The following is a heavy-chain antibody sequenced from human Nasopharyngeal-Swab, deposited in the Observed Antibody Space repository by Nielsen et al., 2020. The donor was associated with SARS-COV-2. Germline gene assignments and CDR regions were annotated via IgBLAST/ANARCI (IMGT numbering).Heavy chain of an antibody. D-gene: IGHD3-22*01. CDR3: AREPTYYYDSSGTPYYYYMDV. CDR2: IIPIFGTA. Sequence: SVKVSCKASGGTFSSYAISWVRQAPGHGLEWMGGIIPIFGTANYAQKFQGRVTITADESTSTAYMELSSLRSEDTAVYYCAREPTYYYDSSGTPYYYYMDVWGKGTTVTVSS. V-gene: IGHV1-69*13. J-gene: IGHJ6*03. CDR1: GGTFSSYA.